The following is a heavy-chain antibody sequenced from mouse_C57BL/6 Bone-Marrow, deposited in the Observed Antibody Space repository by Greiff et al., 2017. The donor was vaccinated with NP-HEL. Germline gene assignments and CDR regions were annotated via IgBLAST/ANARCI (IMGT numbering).Heavy chain of an antibody. CDR1: GYTFTSYG. V-gene: IGHV1-81*01. Sequence: VQLQQSGAELARPGASVKLSCKASGYTFTSYGISWVKQRTGQGLEWIGEIYPRSGNTYYNEKFKGKATLTADKSSSTTYMELRSLTSEDSAIYFYAKKATVVRGAMDYWGQGTSVTVSS. CDR3: AKKATVVRGAMDY. CDR2: IYPRSGNT. D-gene: IGHD1-1*01. J-gene: IGHJ4*01.